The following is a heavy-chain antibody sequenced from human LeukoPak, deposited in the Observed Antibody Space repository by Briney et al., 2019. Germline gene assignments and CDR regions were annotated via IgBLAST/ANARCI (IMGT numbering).Heavy chain of an antibody. CDR2: ISYDGSNK. CDR3: AKDFYDSSGSRYDY. Sequence: GGSLRLSCAASGFTFSSYAMHWVRQAPGKGLEWVAVISYDGSNKYYADSVKGRFTISRDNSKNTLFMQMNSLRAEDTAVYYCAKDFYDSSGSRYDYWGQGTLVTVSS. J-gene: IGHJ4*02. D-gene: IGHD3-22*01. CDR1: GFTFSSYA. V-gene: IGHV3-30*04.